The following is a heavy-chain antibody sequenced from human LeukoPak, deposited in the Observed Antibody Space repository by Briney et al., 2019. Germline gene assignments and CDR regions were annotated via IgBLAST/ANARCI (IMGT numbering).Heavy chain of an antibody. CDR2: INHSGST. V-gene: IGHV4-39*07. CDR1: GGSISSSTYY. CDR3: ARGLWMGSYY. J-gene: IGHJ4*02. Sequence: PSETLSLTCTVSGGSISSSTYYWRWIRQPPGKGREWNGEINHSGSTKYNPSLKSRVTISVDTSKNQFSLKLSSVTAADTAVYYCARGLWMGSYYWGEGTLVTVSS. D-gene: IGHD1-26*01.